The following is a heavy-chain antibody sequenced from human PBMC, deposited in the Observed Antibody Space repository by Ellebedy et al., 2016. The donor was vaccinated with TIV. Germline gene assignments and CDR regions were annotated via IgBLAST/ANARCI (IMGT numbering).Heavy chain of an antibody. Sequence: PGGSLRLSCAASGFTFGGYWMSWVRQAPGKGLEWVANINEGGSATYYVDSVKGRFTISRDNAKNSLSLQMNILRADDTAVYFCARAYSSSTYYFDYWGQGTLVTVSS. D-gene: IGHD6-13*01. J-gene: IGHJ4*02. CDR3: ARAYSSSTYYFDY. CDR1: GFTFGGYW. CDR2: INEGGSAT. V-gene: IGHV3-7*03.